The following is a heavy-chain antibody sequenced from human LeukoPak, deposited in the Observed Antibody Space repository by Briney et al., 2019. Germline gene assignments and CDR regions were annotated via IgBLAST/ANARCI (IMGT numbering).Heavy chain of an antibody. D-gene: IGHD2-2*01. J-gene: IGHJ6*02. V-gene: IGHV3-23*01. Sequence: GGSLRLSCAASGFTFSSYAMSWVRQAPGEGLEGVSAIIGSGGSTFYADSVKGRVTISRDNSKSTLYLQMNSPRAEDTAVYYCAKSDRYCSSTSCYPLYYYYGMDVWGQGTTVTVSS. CDR3: AKSDRYCSSTSCYPLYYYYGMDV. CDR1: GFTFSSYA. CDR2: IIGSGGST.